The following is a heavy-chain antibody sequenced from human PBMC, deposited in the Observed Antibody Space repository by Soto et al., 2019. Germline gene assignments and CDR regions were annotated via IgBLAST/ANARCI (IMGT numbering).Heavy chain of an antibody. CDR3: AREEFTFGPGAVGGAFDI. Sequence: QVQLVQSGTEVKKPGSSVKVSCKASGGTFGSNAISWVRLAPGQGLEWMGGIIPIFGTINNAQKFQDRVTITADESANIVYLELSSLRSEDTAIYYCAREEFTFGPGAVGGAFDIWGQGTLVTVSS. V-gene: IGHV1-69*12. D-gene: IGHD3-10*01. CDR2: IIPIFGTI. CDR1: GGTFGSNA. J-gene: IGHJ3*02.